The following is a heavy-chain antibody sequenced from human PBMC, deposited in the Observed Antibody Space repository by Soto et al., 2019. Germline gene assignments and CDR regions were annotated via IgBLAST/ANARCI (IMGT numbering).Heavy chain of an antibody. V-gene: IGHV1-2*02. CDR2: INPNGGT. CDR1: VYTLTDNY. Sequence: ASLKLSWKASVYTLTDNYMDWLREAPGQGLEWMGGINPNGGTNYAQKFQGRATMTRDTSISTAYMELRRLRSDDTAVYYCARSLTTLTTLLDYSGQGTLVSVSS. J-gene: IGHJ4*02. D-gene: IGHD4-4*01. CDR3: ARSLTTLTTLLDY.